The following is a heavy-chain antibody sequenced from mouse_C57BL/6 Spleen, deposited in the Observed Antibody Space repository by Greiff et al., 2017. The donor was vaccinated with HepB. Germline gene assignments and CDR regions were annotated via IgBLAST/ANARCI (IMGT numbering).Heavy chain of an antibody. J-gene: IGHJ1*03. D-gene: IGHD4-1*01. V-gene: IGHV1-82*01. CDR1: GYAFSSSW. CDR3: ASGVWGYHWYFDV. CDR2: IYPGDGDT. Sequence: VQLQQSGPELVKPGASVKISCKASGYAFSSSWMNWVKQRPGKGLEWIGRIYPGDGDTNYNGKFKGKATFTADTSSNTAYMQLSSLTTEDSAIYYCASGVWGYHWYFDVWGTGTTVTVSS.